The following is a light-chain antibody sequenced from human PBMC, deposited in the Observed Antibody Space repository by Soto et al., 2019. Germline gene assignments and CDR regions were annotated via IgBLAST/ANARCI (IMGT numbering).Light chain of an antibody. CDR2: AAS. CDR3: QQLNSYPSFT. Sequence: DIQLTQSPSFLSASVGDRDTITCRTSQGISSYLAWYQQKPGKAPKLLIYAASTLQSGVPPSFSGSGSGTEFTLTISSLQPEYFATYYYQQLNSYPSFTFGPGTKVEIK. J-gene: IGKJ3*01. CDR1: QGISSY. V-gene: IGKV1-9*01.